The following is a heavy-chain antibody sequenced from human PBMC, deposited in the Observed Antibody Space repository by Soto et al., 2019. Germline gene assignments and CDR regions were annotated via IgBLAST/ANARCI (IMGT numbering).Heavy chain of an antibody. D-gene: IGHD5-12*01. CDR2: IIPIFGTA. V-gene: IGHV1-69*13. J-gene: IGHJ5*02. CDR1: GGTFSSYA. Sequence: SVKVSCKASGGTFSSYAISWVRQAPGQGLEWMGGIIPIFGTANYAQKFQGRVTITADESTSTAYMELSSLRSEDTAIYYCAVGSVDIVPTGMKPFDPWGQGTLVTVSS. CDR3: AVGSVDIVPTGMKPFDP.